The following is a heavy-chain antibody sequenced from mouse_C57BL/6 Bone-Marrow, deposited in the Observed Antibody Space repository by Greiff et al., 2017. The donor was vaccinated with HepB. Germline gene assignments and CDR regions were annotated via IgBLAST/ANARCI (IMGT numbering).Heavy chain of an antibody. Sequence: QVHVKQSGAELARPGASVKLSCKASGYTFTSYGISWVKQRPGQGLEWIGEIYPRSGNTYYNEKFKGKATLTADKSSSTAYMELRSLTSEDSAVYFCGRNGYYRAYWGQGTLVTVSA. J-gene: IGHJ3*01. CDR1: GYTFTSYG. CDR3: GRNGYYRAY. V-gene: IGHV1-81*01. CDR2: IYPRSGNT. D-gene: IGHD2-3*01.